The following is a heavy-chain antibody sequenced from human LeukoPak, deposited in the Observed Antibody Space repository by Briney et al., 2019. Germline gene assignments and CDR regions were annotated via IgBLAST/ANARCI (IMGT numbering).Heavy chain of an antibody. CDR1: GFTFSSYS. J-gene: IGHJ5*02. D-gene: IGHD3-10*01. CDR2: ISSSSSTM. V-gene: IGHV3-48*04. Sequence: PGGSLRLSCAASGFTFSSYSMNWVRQAPGKGLEWVSYISSSSSTMYYADSVKGRFTISRDNAKNSLYLQMNSLRAEDTAVYYCARERAPGSFEANYQGWFDPWGQGTLVTVSS. CDR3: ARERAPGSFEANYQGWFDP.